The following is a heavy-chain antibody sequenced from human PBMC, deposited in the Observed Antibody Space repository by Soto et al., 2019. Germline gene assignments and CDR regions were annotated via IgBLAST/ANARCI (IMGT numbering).Heavy chain of an antibody. CDR2: ISGSGTTI. D-gene: IGHD6-19*01. CDR1: GFTFSSYA. V-gene: IGHV3-48*01. CDR3: ARTWYSSGWGWFDP. J-gene: IGHJ5*02. Sequence: PGGSLRLSCAASGFTFSSYAMHWVRQAPGKGLEWVSYISGSGTTIYYADSVKGRFTVSRDNAKNSLYLQMNSLRAEDMAVYYCARTWYSSGWGWFDPWGQGTLVTVSS.